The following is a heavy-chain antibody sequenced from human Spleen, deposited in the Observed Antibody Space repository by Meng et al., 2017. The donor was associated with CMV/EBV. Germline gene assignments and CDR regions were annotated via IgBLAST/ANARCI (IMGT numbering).Heavy chain of an antibody. J-gene: IGHJ6*02. CDR2: ISSSSNYI. CDR3: ARVTMGGYGMDV. V-gene: IGHV3-21*01. CDR1: GFTSSSYS. Sequence: LSLTCAASGFTSSSYSINWVRQAPGKGLEWVSSISSSSNYIYYADSVKGRFTISRDSAKKSLFLRMNSLRAEDTAVYYCARVTMGGYGMDVWGQGTTVTVSS. D-gene: IGHD3-10*01.